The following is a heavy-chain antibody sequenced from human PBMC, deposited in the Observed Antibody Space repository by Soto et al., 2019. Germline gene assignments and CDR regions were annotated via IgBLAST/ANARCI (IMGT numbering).Heavy chain of an antibody. V-gene: IGHV3-74*01. Sequence: EVQLVESGGGLVQPGESLRLSCAASGFTFSNYWMHWVRQAPRKGLVWVSRIDSDGSRITYADLVKGRFTISRDNAKNTVYLHMNSLTAEDTAVYYCVRTSLVVAVATREDFWGQGTLGTVSS. D-gene: IGHD2-15*01. CDR3: VRTSLVVAVATREDF. CDR2: IDSDGSRI. CDR1: GFTFSNYW. J-gene: IGHJ4*02.